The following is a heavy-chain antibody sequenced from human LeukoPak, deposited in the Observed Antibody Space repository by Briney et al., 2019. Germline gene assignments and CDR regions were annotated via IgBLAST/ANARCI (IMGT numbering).Heavy chain of an antibody. CDR1: RFTFSSYW. J-gene: IGHJ2*01. Sequence: PGGSLRLSCAASRFTFSSYWMSWVRQAPGKGLEWVANIKQDGSEKYYVDSVKGRFTISRDNAKNSLYLQMNSLRAEDTALYYCAKDYCGGDCYSGWYFDLWGRGTLVTVSS. D-gene: IGHD2-21*02. CDR2: IKQDGSEK. CDR3: AKDYCGGDCYSGWYFDL. V-gene: IGHV3-7*03.